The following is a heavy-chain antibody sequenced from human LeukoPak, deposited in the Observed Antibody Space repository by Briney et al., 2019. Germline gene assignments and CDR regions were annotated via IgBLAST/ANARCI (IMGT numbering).Heavy chain of an antibody. V-gene: IGHV4-39*07. D-gene: IGHD3-22*01. J-gene: IGHJ4*02. Sequence: SETLSLTCTVSGGSISSSSYYWGWIRQPPGKGLEWIGSIYYSGSTYYNPSLKSRVTISVDTSKNQFSLKLSSVTAADTAVYYCARDLPQTYYYDSSGYYRPDYWGQGTLVTVSS. CDR3: ARDLPQTYYYDSSGYYRPDY. CDR1: GGSISSSSYY. CDR2: IYYSGST.